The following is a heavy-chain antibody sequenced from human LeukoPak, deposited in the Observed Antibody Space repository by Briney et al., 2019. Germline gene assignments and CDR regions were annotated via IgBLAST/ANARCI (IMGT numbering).Heavy chain of an antibody. J-gene: IGHJ4*02. V-gene: IGHV3-48*03. CDR1: GFTFSSYE. CDR3: ARMVLMVYAPSFDY. Sequence: GGSLRLSCAASGFTFSSYEMNWVRQAPGKGLEWVSYISSSGSTIYYADSVKGRLTISRDNAKNSLYLQMNSLRAEDTAVYYCARMVLMVYAPSFDYWGQGTLVTVSS. CDR2: ISSSGSTI. D-gene: IGHD2-8*01.